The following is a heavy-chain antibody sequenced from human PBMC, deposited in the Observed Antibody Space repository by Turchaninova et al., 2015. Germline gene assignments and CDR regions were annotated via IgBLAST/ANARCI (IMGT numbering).Heavy chain of an antibody. Sequence: QVHLVESGVGVVPPGGHRRLSWGEQVSTFSPYGMPCDPADHGTGVEKVSCIRYGGSNRYYTNSVNGLFTIARYNSKNTLYRQMNSLRAEDTAMYYCVEDQGNWDIDYWGQGTLVTVSS. J-gene: IGHJ4*02. CDR1: VSTFSPYG. CDR3: VEDQGNWDIDY. CDR2: IRYGGSNR. D-gene: IGHD7-27*01. V-gene: IGHV3-30*02.